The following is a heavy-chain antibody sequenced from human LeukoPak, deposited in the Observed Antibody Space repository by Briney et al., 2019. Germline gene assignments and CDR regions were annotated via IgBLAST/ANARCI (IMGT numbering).Heavy chain of an antibody. CDR3: AKFLYSSSWYLGGDYYYYMDV. CDR2: ISAYNGNT. V-gene: IGHV1-18*01. D-gene: IGHD6-13*01. CDR1: VYTFTSYG. Sequence: GASVKVSCKASVYTFTSYGISWVRQAPGQGLEWMGWISAYNGNTNYAQKLQGRVTMTTDTSTSTAYMELRSLRSDDTAVYYCAKFLYSSSWYLGGDYYYYMDVWGKGTTVTVSS. J-gene: IGHJ6*03.